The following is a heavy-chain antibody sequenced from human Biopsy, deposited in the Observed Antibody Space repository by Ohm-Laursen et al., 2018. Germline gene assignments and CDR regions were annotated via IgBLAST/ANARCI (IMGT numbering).Heavy chain of an antibody. V-gene: IGHV4-38-2*02. J-gene: IGHJ5*02. CDR1: GFSISSGYY. Sequence: GTLSLTCAVSGFSISSGYYWGWIRQPPGKGLEWIGSVYDSGKSYYNPSLKCRVTISVDVSKSQFSLKLRSVTAADTAVYYCARDRFDLLTPNWFDPWGQGTLVTVSS. CDR2: VYDSGKS. D-gene: IGHD3-9*01. CDR3: ARDRFDLLTPNWFDP.